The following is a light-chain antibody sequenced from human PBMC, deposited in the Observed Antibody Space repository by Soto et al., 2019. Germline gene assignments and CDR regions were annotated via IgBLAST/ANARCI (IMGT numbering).Light chain of an antibody. CDR1: QSVSSN. CDR3: QQYNNYPPWT. V-gene: IGKV3-15*01. J-gene: IGKJ1*01. Sequence: EIVMTQSPATLSVSPGERATLSCRASQSVSSNLAWYQQKPGQAPRLLIYGASTRATGIPARFSGSGSGTEFTLTISSLQSEDFAVYYCQQYNNYPPWTFGKGTKVEIK. CDR2: GAS.